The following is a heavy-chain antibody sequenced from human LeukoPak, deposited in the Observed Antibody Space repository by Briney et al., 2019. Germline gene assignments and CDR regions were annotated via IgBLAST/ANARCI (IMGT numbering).Heavy chain of an antibody. D-gene: IGHD3-22*01. CDR3: ARDLRFYDSSGYYPRNFDY. V-gene: IGHV7-4-1*02. J-gene: IGHJ4*02. CDR2: INTNTGNP. Sequence: GASVKVSCKASGYTFTGYYMHWVRQAPGQGLEWMGWINTNTGNPTYAQGFTGRFVFSLDTSVSTAYLQISSLKAEDTAVYYCARDLRFYDSSGYYPRNFDYWGQGTLVTVSS. CDR1: GYTFTGYY.